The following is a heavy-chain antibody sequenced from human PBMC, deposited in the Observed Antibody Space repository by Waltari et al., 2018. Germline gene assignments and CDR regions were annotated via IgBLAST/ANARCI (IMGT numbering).Heavy chain of an antibody. CDR1: GYTFTSYD. D-gene: IGHD3-10*01. Sequence: QVQLVQSGAEVKKPGASMKVSCRASGYTFTSYDINWVRQATGQGLEWMGWMNPNSGNTDYAQKFQGRVTMTRNTSISTAYMELSSLRSEDTAVYYCARGYPFSFYGSGTYYNVYDYWGQGTMVTVSS. V-gene: IGHV1-8*01. CDR2: MNPNSGNT. CDR3: ARGYPFSFYGSGTYYNVYDY. J-gene: IGHJ3*01.